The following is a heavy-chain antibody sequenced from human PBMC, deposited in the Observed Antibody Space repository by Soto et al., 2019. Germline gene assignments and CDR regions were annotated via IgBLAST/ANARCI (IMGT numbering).Heavy chain of an antibody. CDR1: GGTFSSYA. V-gene: IGHV1-69*06. CDR3: ARDNEGVTPLWDYYYYGMDV. Sequence: SVKVSCKASGGTFSSYAISWVRQAPGQGLEWMGGIIPIFGTANYAQKFQGRVTITADKSTSTAYMELSSLRSEDTAVYYCARDNEGVTPLWDYYYYGMDVWGQGTTVTVSS. J-gene: IGHJ6*02. CDR2: IIPIFGTA. D-gene: IGHD2-21*02.